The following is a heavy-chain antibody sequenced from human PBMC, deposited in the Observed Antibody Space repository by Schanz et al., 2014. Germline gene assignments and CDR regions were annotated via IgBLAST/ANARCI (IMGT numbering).Heavy chain of an antibody. CDR2: IIPILGME. J-gene: IGHJ3*02. V-gene: IGHV1-69*04. CDR1: GGTFSSYA. D-gene: IGHD3-22*01. CDR3: ARDIQYHYDTSGPVGAFDI. Sequence: QVQLVQSGAEVKKPGSSVKVSCKASGGTFSSYAFSWVRQAPGQGLEWMGKIIPILGMENYAQKFQGRVTITADIYTSTAYMDLNSLRSDDTAVYYCARDIQYHYDTSGPVGAFDIWGQGTVVTVSS.